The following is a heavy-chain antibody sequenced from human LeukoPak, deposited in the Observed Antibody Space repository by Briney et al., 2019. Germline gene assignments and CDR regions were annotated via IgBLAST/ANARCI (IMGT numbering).Heavy chain of an antibody. J-gene: IGHJ4*02. CDR2: ISYDGSNK. V-gene: IGHV3-30-3*01. CDR3: ARETLATDIVVVPAATGDS. CDR1: GFTFSSYA. D-gene: IGHD2-2*01. Sequence: PGGSLRLSCAASGFTFSSYAMHWVRQAPGKGLEWVAVISYDGSNKYYADSVKGRFTISRDNSKNTLYLQMNSLRAEDTAVYYCARETLATDIVVVPAATGDSWGQGTLVTVSS.